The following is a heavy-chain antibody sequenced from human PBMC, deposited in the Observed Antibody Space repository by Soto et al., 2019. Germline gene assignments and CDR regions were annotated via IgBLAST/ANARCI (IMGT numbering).Heavy chain of an antibody. V-gene: IGHV1-18*01. J-gene: IGHJ6*02. CDR1: GYTFTSYG. Sequence: ASVKVSCKASGYTFTSYGISWVRQAPGQGLEWMGWISAYNGNTNYAQKLQGRVTMTTDTSTSTAYMELRSLRSDDTAVYYCARDWNYVEYYYYYGMDVWGQGTTVTVSS. CDR2: ISAYNGNT. D-gene: IGHD1-7*01. CDR3: ARDWNYVEYYYYYGMDV.